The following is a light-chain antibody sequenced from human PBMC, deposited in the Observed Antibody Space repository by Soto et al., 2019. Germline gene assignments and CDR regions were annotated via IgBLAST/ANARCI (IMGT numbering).Light chain of an antibody. CDR2: SNN. Sequence: QSVLTQPPSASGTPGQRVTISCSGSSSNIGSNTVNWYQQLPGRAPKLLIYSNNQRPSGVPDRFSGSKSGTSASLAISGLQSEDEADYYCAAWDDSLKGLVFGGGTKLTVL. CDR3: AAWDDSLKGLV. CDR1: SSNIGSNT. V-gene: IGLV1-44*01. J-gene: IGLJ2*01.